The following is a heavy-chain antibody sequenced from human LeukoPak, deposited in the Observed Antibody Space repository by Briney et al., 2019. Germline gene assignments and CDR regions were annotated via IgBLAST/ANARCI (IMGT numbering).Heavy chain of an antibody. CDR2: INAGNGNT. D-gene: IGHD6-13*01. CDR1: GYTFTSYA. V-gene: IGHV1-3*03. J-gene: IGHJ4*02. CDR3: ARAHPYSSSWYYFDY. Sequence: ASVKVSCKASGYTFTSYAMHWVRQAPGQGLEWMGWINAGNGNTKYSQEFQGRVTITRDTSASTAYMELSSLRSEDMAVYYCARAHPYSSSWYYFDYWGQGTLVTVSS.